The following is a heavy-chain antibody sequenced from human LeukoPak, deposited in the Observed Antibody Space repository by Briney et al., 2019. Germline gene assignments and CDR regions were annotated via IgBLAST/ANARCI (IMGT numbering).Heavy chain of an antibody. V-gene: IGHV1-18*01. CDR3: ARVRDGYNDAYDI. J-gene: IGHJ3*02. Sequence: ASVKVSFKSSGYTFTSYGISWVRQAPGQGLEWMGWISAYNGNTNYAQKLQGRVTMTTDTSTSTVYMELSSLRSEDTAVYYCARVRDGYNDAYDIWGQGTMVTVTS. CDR2: ISAYNGNT. CDR1: GYTFTSYG. D-gene: IGHD5-24*01.